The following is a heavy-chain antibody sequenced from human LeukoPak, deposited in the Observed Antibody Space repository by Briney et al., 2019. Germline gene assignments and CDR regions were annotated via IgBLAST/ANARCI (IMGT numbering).Heavy chain of an antibody. CDR2: IIPIFGTA. D-gene: IGHD3-10*01. CDR3: VRGPTRITMVRGAPDYYFDY. Sequence: SVKVSCKASGGTFSSYAISWVRQAPGQGLEWMGGIIPIFGTANYAQKFQGRVTITADESTSTAYMELSSLRSEDTAVYYCVRGPTRITMVRGAPDYYFDYWGQGTLVTVSS. J-gene: IGHJ4*02. V-gene: IGHV1-69*01. CDR1: GGTFSSYA.